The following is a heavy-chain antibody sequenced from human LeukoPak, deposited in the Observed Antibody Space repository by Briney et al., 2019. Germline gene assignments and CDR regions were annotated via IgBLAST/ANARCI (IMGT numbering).Heavy chain of an antibody. Sequence: GGSLRLSCAASGLVVTNNYMTWVRQAPGKGLEWVSGIYSGGRTSYAAAVKGRFTVSRDSAKNTVYLQGNGLKVDDTAVYYCARGTSTGYYRTEAFDLWGQGTLVTVSS. V-gene: IGHV3-66*01. D-gene: IGHD3-22*01. CDR2: IYSGGRT. CDR1: GLVVTNNY. CDR3: ARGTSTGYYRTEAFDL. J-gene: IGHJ3*01.